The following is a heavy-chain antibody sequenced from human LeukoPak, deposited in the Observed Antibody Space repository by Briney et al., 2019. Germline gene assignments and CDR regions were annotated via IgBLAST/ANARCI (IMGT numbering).Heavy chain of an antibody. CDR1: GGTFSSYS. CDR2: IIPIFGTA. D-gene: IGHD3-9*01. Sequence: SVKVSCKASGGTFSSYSISWVRQAPGQGLEWMGGIIPIFGTANYAQKFQGRVTITADESTSTAYMELSSLRSEGTAVYYCARSKALRLDDIYYWGQGTLVTVSS. V-gene: IGHV1-69*01. J-gene: IGHJ4*02. CDR3: ARSKALRLDDIYY.